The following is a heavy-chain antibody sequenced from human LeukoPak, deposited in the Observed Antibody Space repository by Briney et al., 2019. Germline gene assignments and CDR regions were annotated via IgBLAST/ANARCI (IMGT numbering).Heavy chain of an antibody. CDR1: GYTFTGYY. CDR2: IIPIFGTA. CDR3: ARGSPAAAKYYFDY. Sequence: ASVKVSCKASGYTFTGYYIHWVRQAPGQGLEWMEGIIPIFGTANYAQKFQGRVTITADKSTSTAYMELSSLRPEDTAVYYCARGSPAAAKYYFDYWGQGTLVTVSS. J-gene: IGHJ4*02. D-gene: IGHD6-13*01. V-gene: IGHV1-69*06.